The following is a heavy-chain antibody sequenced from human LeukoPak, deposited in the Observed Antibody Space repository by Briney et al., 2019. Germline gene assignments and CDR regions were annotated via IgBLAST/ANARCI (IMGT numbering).Heavy chain of an antibody. J-gene: IGHJ3*02. CDR2: INPSGGST. Sequence: ASVKVSCKASGYTFTSYYMHWVRQAPGQGLEWMGIINPSGGSTSYAQKFQGRVTMTRDTSTNTVYMELSSLRSEDTAVYYCARDMTTVTTSFEAFDIWGQGTMVTVSS. CDR1: GYTFTSYY. D-gene: IGHD4-17*01. CDR3: ARDMTTVTTSFEAFDI. V-gene: IGHV1-46*01.